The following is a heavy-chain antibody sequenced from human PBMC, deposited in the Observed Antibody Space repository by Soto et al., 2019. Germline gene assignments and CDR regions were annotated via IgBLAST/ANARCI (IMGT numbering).Heavy chain of an antibody. Sequence: QVQLQESGPGLVKPSETLSLSCTVSGASVRSRTNYRGWIRQPPGKGLEWIGSIYYSGTTYYNPSLKSRVTISVDLSKNHFSLKLGSVTAADTAIYYCGRLDLSFGGTGFFDSWGQGTLVTVSS. D-gene: IGHD2-15*01. V-gene: IGHV4-39*01. J-gene: IGHJ4*02. CDR1: GASVRSRTNY. CDR3: GRLDLSFGGTGFFDS. CDR2: IYYSGTT.